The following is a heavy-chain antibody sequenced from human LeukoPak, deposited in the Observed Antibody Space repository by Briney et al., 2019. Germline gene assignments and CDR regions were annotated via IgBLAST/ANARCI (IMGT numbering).Heavy chain of an antibody. CDR1: GSTFKNNA. Sequence: GGSLRLSCAASGSTFKNNAMSWVRQAPGKGLEWVSGISISGGSTYYADSVKGRFTISRDNPKNTLYLQMNSLRAEDTAVYYCANWGDSSRASTYWGQGTLVTVSS. J-gene: IGHJ4*02. CDR2: ISISGGST. D-gene: IGHD6-13*01. CDR3: ANWGDSSRASTY. V-gene: IGHV3-23*01.